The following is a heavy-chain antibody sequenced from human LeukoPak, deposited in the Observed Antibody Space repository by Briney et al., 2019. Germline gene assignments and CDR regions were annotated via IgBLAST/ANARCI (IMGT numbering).Heavy chain of an antibody. CDR1: GYTFTSYG. J-gene: IGHJ4*02. D-gene: IGHD3-22*01. CDR3: ARDQAANSGYYYVRHFDY. V-gene: IGHV1-18*01. Sequence: ASVEVSCKASGYTFTSYGISWVRQAPGQGLEWMGWISAYNGNTNYAQKLQGRVTMTTDTSTSTAYMELRSLRSDDTAVYYCARDQAANSGYYYVRHFDYWGQGTLVTVSS. CDR2: ISAYNGNT.